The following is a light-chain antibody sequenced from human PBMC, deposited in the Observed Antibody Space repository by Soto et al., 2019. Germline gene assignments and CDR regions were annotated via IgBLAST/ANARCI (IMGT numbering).Light chain of an antibody. CDR2: KAS. Sequence: DIQMTQAPSTLTRSLLDRVTITCRASQTISSWLAWYQQKPGKAPKLLIYKASTLESGVPSRFSGSGSGTEFTLTISSLQPDDFATYYCQQYNSYSRTFGQGTKVDIK. CDR1: QTISSW. J-gene: IGKJ1*01. V-gene: IGKV1-5*03. CDR3: QQYNSYSRT.